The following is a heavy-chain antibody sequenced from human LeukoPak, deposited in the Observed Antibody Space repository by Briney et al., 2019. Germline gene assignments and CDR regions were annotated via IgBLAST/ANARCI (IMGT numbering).Heavy chain of an antibody. CDR2: VSNDGGIK. V-gene: IGHV3-30*18. Sequence: GGSLRLSCAASGFTFSAYYMHWVRQAPGKGLEWVALVSNDGGIKYYGASVRGRFTISRDNPENTLYLQMNSLRADETAVYYCAKGGEQKTFRCGMDSWGQGTLVTVSS. CDR1: GFTFSAYY. CDR3: AKGGEQKTFRCGMDS. J-gene: IGHJ4*02. D-gene: IGHD1/OR15-1a*01.